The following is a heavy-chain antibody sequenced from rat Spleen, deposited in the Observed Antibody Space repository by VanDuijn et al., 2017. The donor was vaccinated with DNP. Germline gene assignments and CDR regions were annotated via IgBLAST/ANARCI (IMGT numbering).Heavy chain of an antibody. D-gene: IGHD1-1*01. CDR2: ISFDGGSS. CDR3: ARPMDYYSGGFAY. J-gene: IGHJ3*01. Sequence: EVQLVESGGGLVQPGRSLKLSCAASGFSLSDYYMAWVRQAPTKGLEWVAYISFDGGSSYYGDSVKGRFTISRDNAKSTLYLHMNSLKSEDMATYYCARPMDYYSGGFAYWGQGTLVTVSS. V-gene: IGHV5-22*01. CDR1: GFSLSDYY.